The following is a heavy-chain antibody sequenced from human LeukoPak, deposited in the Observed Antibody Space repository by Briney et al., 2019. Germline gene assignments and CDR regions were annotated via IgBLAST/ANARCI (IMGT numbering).Heavy chain of an antibody. D-gene: IGHD5-24*01. CDR3: ARGMGTSRDGYNSGFDY. CDR2: IIPIFGTA. CDR1: GGTFSSYA. J-gene: IGHJ4*02. Sequence: GASVKVSCKASGGTFSSYAISWVRQAPGQGLEWMGGIIPIFGTANYAQKFQGRVTITADESTSTAYMELSSLRSEDTAVYYCARGMGTSRDGYNSGFDYWGQRTLVTVSS. V-gene: IGHV1-69*13.